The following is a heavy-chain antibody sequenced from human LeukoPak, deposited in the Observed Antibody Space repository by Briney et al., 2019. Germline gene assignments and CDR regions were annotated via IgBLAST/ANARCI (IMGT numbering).Heavy chain of an antibody. V-gene: IGHV3-66*01. Sequence: PGGSLRLSCAASGFTVSSNYMSWVRQAPGKGLEWVSVIYSGGSTYYADSVKGRFTISRDNSKNTLYLQMNSLRAEDTAVYYCARDVDCGGDCYSNYWGQGTLVTVSS. J-gene: IGHJ4*02. D-gene: IGHD2-21*02. CDR2: IYSGGST. CDR1: GFTVSSNY. CDR3: ARDVDCGGDCYSNY.